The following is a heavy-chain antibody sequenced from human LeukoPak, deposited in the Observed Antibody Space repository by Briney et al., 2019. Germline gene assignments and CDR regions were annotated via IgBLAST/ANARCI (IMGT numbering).Heavy chain of an antibody. CDR2: INHSGST. J-gene: IGHJ4*02. D-gene: IGHD1-26*01. Sequence: SETLSLTCAVYGGSFSGYYWSWIRQPPGKGLEWIGEINHSGSTSYNPSLKSRVTISVDTSKNQFSLKLSSVTAADTAVYYCARGDIRGSYPYYWGQGTLVTVSS. V-gene: IGHV4-34*01. CDR1: GGSFSGYY. CDR3: ARGDIRGSYPYY.